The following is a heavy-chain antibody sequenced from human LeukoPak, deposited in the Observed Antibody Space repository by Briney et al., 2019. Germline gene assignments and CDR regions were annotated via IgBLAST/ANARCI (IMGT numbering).Heavy chain of an antibody. CDR1: GGPLSSLY. V-gene: IGHV4-59*08. D-gene: IGHD6-6*01. J-gene: IGHJ4*02. Sequence: TASETLSLTCSVSGGPLSSLYWSWIRQPPGKGLVGFGYIYYTGSTNYNPPLKSRVTMFVDMSKPQLSLRLSSVTAADTAVYYCARHRAYSSSSPFDYWGEGTLVSVSS. CDR3: ARHRAYSSSSPFDY. CDR2: IYYTGST.